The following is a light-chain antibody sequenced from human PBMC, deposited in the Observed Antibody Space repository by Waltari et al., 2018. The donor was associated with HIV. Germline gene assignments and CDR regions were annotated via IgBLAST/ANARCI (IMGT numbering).Light chain of an antibody. CDR1: NSNIGTNT. CDR3: AAWDDNFNVV. V-gene: IGLV1-44*01. Sequence: QSVLTQPPSASGTPGPGVIISCSGSNSNIGTNTVNWYQQLPGTAPKLLIFDDKHRPSGVPDRFSGSRSDTSASLAISGLQSEDEAHYYCAAWDDNFNVVFGGGTKLTVL. CDR2: DDK. J-gene: IGLJ3*02.